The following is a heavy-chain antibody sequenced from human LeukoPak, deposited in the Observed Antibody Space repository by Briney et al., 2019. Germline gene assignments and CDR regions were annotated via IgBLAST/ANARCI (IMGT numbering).Heavy chain of an antibody. D-gene: IGHD6-6*01. CDR3: ARDFSSSSSVYYYYYMDV. CDR1: GGSISSSSYY. Sequence: PSETLSLTCTVSGGSISSSSYYWGWIRQPPGKGLEWIGSIYYSGSTYYNPSLKSRVTISVDTSKNQFSLKLSSVTAADTAVYYCARDFSSSSSVYYYYYMDVWGKGTTVTVSS. J-gene: IGHJ6*03. V-gene: IGHV4-39*07. CDR2: IYYSGST.